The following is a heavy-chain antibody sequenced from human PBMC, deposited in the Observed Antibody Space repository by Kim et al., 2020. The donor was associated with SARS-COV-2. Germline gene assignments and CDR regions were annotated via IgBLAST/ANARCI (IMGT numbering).Heavy chain of an antibody. Sequence: GGSLRLSCVGFGLNFNDYGINWVRQAPGKGLEWISYIRRTSGSIYYADSVKGRFTIARDKAEKSVFLQMNSLRHDDTAVYYCARELEIWTMAVLIGVPTYYNGLDVWGQGTTVTVSS. CDR1: GLNFNDYG. CDR3: ARELEIWTMAVLIGVPTYYNGLDV. CDR2: IRRTSGSI. D-gene: IGHD6-19*01. V-gene: IGHV3-48*02. J-gene: IGHJ6*02.